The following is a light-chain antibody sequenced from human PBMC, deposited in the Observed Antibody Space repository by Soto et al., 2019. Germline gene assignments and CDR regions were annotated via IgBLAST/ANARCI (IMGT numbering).Light chain of an antibody. Sequence: EIVMTQSPATLSVSPGERATLSCRASQSVSSNLAWYQQKPGQAPRLLIYGASTRATGIPARFSXXXXXXXXXXXXXXXXXEDFAVYYCQQYNNWPPWTFGQGTKVEXK. CDR2: GAS. J-gene: IGKJ1*01. CDR1: QSVSSN. V-gene: IGKV3-15*01. CDR3: QQYNNWPPWT.